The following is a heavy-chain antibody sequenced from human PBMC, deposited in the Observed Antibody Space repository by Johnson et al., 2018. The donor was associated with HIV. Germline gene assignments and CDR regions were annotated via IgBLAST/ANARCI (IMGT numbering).Heavy chain of an antibody. J-gene: IGHJ3*02. CDR3: TRVETPYDAFDI. Sequence: VQLVESGGGLVQPGRSLRLSCTTSGFMFGAYTMNWVRQATGRGLEWVGFIRSKAYGGTTQYAASVKGRFTISRDDSKSIAYLQMNSLNIDDTAVYYCTRVETPYDAFDIWGQGTVVTVSS. D-gene: IGHD5-24*01. CDR1: GFMFGAYT. CDR2: IRSKAYGGTT. V-gene: IGHV3-49*04.